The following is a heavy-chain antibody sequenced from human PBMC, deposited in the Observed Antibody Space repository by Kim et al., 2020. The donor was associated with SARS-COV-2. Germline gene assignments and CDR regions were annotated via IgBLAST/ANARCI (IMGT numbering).Heavy chain of an antibody. D-gene: IGHD1-26*01. V-gene: IGHV3-30*04. J-gene: IGHJ3*02. CDR2: ISYDGSNK. CDR1: GFTFSSYA. CDR3: ASLSSGSYAFDI. Sequence: GGSLRLSCAASGFTFSSYAMHWVRQAPGKGLEWVAVISYDGSNKYYADSVKGRFTISRDNSKNTLYLQMNSLRAEDTAVYYCASLSSGSYAFDIWGQGT.